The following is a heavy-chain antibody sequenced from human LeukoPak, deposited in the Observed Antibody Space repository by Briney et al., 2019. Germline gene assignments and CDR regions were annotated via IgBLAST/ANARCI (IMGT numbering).Heavy chain of an antibody. CDR1: GGSISSYY. CDR2: IYTSGST. D-gene: IGHD4-11*01. J-gene: IGHJ6*02. CDR3: ARDFYSNYAHYYYYYGMDV. Sequence: SGTLSLTCTVSGGSISSYYWSWIRQPAGKGLEWIGRIYTSGSTNYNPSLKSRVTMSVDTSKNQFSLKLSSVTAADTAVYYCARDFYSNYAHYYYYYGMDVWGQGTTVTVSS. V-gene: IGHV4-4*07.